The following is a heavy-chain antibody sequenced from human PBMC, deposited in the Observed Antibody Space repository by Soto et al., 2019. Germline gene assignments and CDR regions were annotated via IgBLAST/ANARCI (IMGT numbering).Heavy chain of an antibody. CDR1: GYTFTDYF. CDR2: INPNSRGT. CDR3: ATVTLNTGNWLCT. D-gene: IGHD4-17*01. J-gene: IGHJ5*01. V-gene: IGHV1-2*02. Sequence: GASVKVSCKASGYTFTDYFIHWVRQAPGQGFEWMGWINPNSRGTNYAQKFQGRVTMTRDTSNSTAYMELRGLTSDDTAVYYCATVTLNTGNWLCTWRQGSLVTAAS.